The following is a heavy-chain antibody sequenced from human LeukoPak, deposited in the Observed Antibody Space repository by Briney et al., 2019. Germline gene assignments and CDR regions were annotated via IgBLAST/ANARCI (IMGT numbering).Heavy chain of an antibody. J-gene: IGHJ4*02. Sequence: ASVKVSCKASGYTFTSYGISWVRQAPGQGLEWMGWISAYNGNTNYAQKLQGRVTMTTDTSTSTAYMELRSLRSDDTAVYYCARDGQRWLQLWIFDYWGQGTLVTVSS. CDR2: ISAYNGNT. D-gene: IGHD5-18*01. V-gene: IGHV1-18*01. CDR1: GYTFTSYG. CDR3: ARDGQRWLQLWIFDY.